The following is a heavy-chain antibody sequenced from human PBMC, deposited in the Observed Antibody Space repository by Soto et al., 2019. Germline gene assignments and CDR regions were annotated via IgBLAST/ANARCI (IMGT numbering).Heavy chain of an antibody. V-gene: IGHV3-53*01. Sequence: EVQLVESGGGLIQPGGSLRLSCAASGFTVSSNYMSWVRQAPGKGLEWVSVIYSGGSTYYADSVKGRFTISRDNSKNTQYRQLNSLRAEGTAVYYLLREDAEQQLGVAFDIWGQGTMVTVSS. J-gene: IGHJ3*02. CDR1: GFTVSSNY. CDR3: LREDAEQQLGVAFDI. D-gene: IGHD6-13*01. CDR2: IYSGGST.